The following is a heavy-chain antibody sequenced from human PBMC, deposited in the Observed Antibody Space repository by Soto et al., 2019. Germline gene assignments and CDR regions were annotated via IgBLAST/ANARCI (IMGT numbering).Heavy chain of an antibody. CDR1: GYSFSNYW. CDR3: ARRDKMVTGGNYYCGMDV. V-gene: IGHV5-51*01. CDR2: IYPGDSDT. D-gene: IGHD2-8*01. J-gene: IGHJ6*02. Sequence: PGESLKISCKGSGYSFSNYWIGWVRQMPGKGLEWMGIIYPGDSDTRYSPSFQGQVTISADKSISTAYLHWSSLKASDTAIYYCARRDKMVTGGNYYCGMDVWGQGTTVTVSS.